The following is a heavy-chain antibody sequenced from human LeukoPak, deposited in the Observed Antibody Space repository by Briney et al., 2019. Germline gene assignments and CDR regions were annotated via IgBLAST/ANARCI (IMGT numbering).Heavy chain of an antibody. CDR2: IYYSGST. Sequence: SQTLSLTCTVSGGSISSGGYYWSWIRQHPGKGLEWIGYIYYSGSTYYNPSLKSRVTISVDTSKNQFSLKLSSVTAADTAVYYCARHEAIRSYFDYWGQGTLVTVSS. CDR1: GGSISSGGYY. J-gene: IGHJ4*02. V-gene: IGHV4-31*03. CDR3: ARHEAIRSYFDY.